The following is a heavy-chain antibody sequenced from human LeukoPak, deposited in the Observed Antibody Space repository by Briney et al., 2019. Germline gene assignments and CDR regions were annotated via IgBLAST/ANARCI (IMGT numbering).Heavy chain of an antibody. CDR2: ISGSGGSA. D-gene: IGHD2-2*01. CDR3: AKGLKPAMASRSNYFDY. V-gene: IGHV3-23*01. J-gene: IGHJ4*02. Sequence: GGSLRLSCAASGFTFSSYAMNWVRQAPGKGLEWVSAISGSGGSAYYADSVKGRFTISRDNSKNTLYLQMNTLRAEDTALYYCAKGLKPAMASRSNYFDYWGQGTLVTVSS. CDR1: GFTFSSYA.